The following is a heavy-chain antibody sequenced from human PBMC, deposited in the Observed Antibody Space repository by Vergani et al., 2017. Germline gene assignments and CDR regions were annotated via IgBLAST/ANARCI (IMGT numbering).Heavy chain of an antibody. J-gene: IGHJ1*01. CDR3: ATKSCGTPGCQIGYFRE. CDR2: ISYDGTQK. D-gene: IGHD1-1*01. V-gene: IGHV3-30*03. CDR1: GFTSSYYS. Sequence: QVHLVESVGGVVQPGRSLRLSCVVSGFTSSYYSMHWVRQAPGKALEWVAVISYDGTQKYYADSVKGRFTISRDNSKSTLYLQMNSLRTEDTAVYYCATKSCGTPGCQIGYFREWGQGTLVTVSS.